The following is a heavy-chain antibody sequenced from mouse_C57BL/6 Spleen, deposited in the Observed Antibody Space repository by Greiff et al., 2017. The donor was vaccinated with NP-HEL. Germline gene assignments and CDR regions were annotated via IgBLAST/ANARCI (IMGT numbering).Heavy chain of an antibody. V-gene: IGHV1-82*01. D-gene: IGHD1-1*01. CDR3: ARWTTVVATDWYFDV. Sequence: VQVVESGPELVKPGASVKISCKASGYAFSSSWMNWVKQRPGKGLEWIGRIYPGDGDTNYNGKFKGKATLTADKSSSTAYMQLSSLTSEDSAVYFCARWTTVVATDWYFDVWGTGTTVTVSS. CDR1: GYAFSSSW. J-gene: IGHJ1*03. CDR2: IYPGDGDT.